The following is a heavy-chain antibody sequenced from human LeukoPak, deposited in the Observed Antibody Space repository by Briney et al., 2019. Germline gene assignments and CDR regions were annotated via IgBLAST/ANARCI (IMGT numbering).Heavy chain of an antibody. Sequence: GGSLRLSWAASGFTFSSYAMSWVRQAPGKGLEWVSGIDIPGNTYYPDSVKGRFTMSRESAKNSLYLQMNSLRAGDTAVYYYARAVAGTHWFDPWGQGTLVIVSS. CDR2: IDIPGNT. V-gene: IGHV3-13*01. CDR3: ARAVAGTHWFDP. CDR1: GFTFSSYA. D-gene: IGHD6-19*01. J-gene: IGHJ5*02.